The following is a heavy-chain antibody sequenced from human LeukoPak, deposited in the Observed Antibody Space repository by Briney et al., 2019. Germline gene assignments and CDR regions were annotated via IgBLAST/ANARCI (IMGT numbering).Heavy chain of an antibody. D-gene: IGHD5/OR15-5a*01. V-gene: IGHV2-5*02. Sequence: SGPTLMHPTPALTLTFTFSGFTRGTRGVGVGWIRQPPVKALEWLPLIYWDDDKRYSPSLKSRLTITKDTSKNQVVLTMTNMDPVDTATYYCAHTGEGLRVTYWGQGPLVTVSS. CDR1: GFTRGTRGVG. CDR3: AHTGEGLRVTY. CDR2: IYWDDDK. J-gene: IGHJ4*02.